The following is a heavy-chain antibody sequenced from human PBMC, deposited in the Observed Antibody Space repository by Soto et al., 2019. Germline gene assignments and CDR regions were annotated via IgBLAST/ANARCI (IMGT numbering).Heavy chain of an antibody. D-gene: IGHD4-17*01. CDR2: IYHSGTT. CDR3: AVDYANGYYFDY. Sequence: PSETLSLTCAVSGYSISSGFYWGWIRQPPGKGLEWIGNIYHSGTTYYNPSLKSRVTISVDTSKNQFSLKLSSVTAADTAVYYCAVDYANGYYFDYWGQGTLVPVSS. CDR1: GYSISSGFY. J-gene: IGHJ4*02. V-gene: IGHV4-38-2*01.